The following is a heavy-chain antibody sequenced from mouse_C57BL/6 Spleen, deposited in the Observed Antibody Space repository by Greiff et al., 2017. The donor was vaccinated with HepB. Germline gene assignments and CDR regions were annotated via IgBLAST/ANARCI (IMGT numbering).Heavy chain of an antibody. Sequence: QVQLKQPGAELVKPGASVKLSCKASGYTFTSYWMHWVKQRPGQGLEWIGMIHPNSGSTNYNEKFKSKATLTVDKSSSTAYMQLSSLTSEDSAVYYCASRHYGSSYGYAMDYWGQGTSVTVSS. J-gene: IGHJ4*01. CDR1: GYTFTSYW. CDR3: ASRHYGSSYGYAMDY. V-gene: IGHV1-64*01. D-gene: IGHD1-1*01. CDR2: IHPNSGST.